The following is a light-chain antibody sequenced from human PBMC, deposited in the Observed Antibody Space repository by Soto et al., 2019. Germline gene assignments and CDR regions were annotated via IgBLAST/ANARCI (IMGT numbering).Light chain of an antibody. Sequence: HPVLTQSPSASASLGASVKLTCTLSSGHSNYAIALHQQQPEKGPRYLMKLNSDGSHSKGDGIPDRFSGSSSGAERYITISSLQSEDEADYYCQTWGTGVVFGGGTKLTVL. J-gene: IGLJ2*01. CDR1: SGHSNYA. CDR2: LNSDGSH. V-gene: IGLV4-69*01. CDR3: QTWGTGVV.